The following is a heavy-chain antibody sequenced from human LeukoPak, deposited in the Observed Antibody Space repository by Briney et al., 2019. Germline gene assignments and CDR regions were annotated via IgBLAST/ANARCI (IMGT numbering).Heavy chain of an antibody. CDR1: GFTFSSYG. CDR2: ISYDGSNK. V-gene: IGHV3-30*18. D-gene: IGHD2-21*02. Sequence: GGSLRLSCAASGFTFSSYGMHWVRQAPGKGLEWVAVISYDGSNKYYADSVKGRFTISRDNSKNTLYLQMNSLRAEDTAVYYCANSNCGGDCYPFDYWGQGTLVTVSS. J-gene: IGHJ4*02. CDR3: ANSNCGGDCYPFDY.